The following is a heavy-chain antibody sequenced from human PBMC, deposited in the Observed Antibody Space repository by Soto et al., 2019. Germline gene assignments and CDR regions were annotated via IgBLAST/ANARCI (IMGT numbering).Heavy chain of an antibody. CDR3: ARLGSSGWYQGSYFDY. CDR1: GCSITRNNRF. V-gene: IGHV4-39*01. Sequence: QLQLQESGPGLVKASETLSLTCTVSGCSITRNNRFWGWIRQSPGKGLEWIGSIKYGGTTNYNPSLKSRVIMSAETSKNQFSLMMNSVTAADTAVYYCARLGSSGWYQGSYFDYWGQGTLVTVSS. J-gene: IGHJ4*02. CDR2: IKYGGTT. D-gene: IGHD6-19*01.